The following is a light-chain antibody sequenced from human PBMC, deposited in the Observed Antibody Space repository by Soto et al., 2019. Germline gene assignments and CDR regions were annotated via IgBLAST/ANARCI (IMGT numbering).Light chain of an antibody. J-gene: IGKJ2*01. Sequence: DIQMTQSPSTLSASVGDRVTITCRASQSISNWLAWYQQKPGKAPKLLIYKASSLESGVPSRFSGSGSGTELTLTISSLQPDDSATYYCQQYNSYSRTFGQGTKLEIK. CDR1: QSISNW. CDR3: QQYNSYSRT. V-gene: IGKV1-5*03. CDR2: KAS.